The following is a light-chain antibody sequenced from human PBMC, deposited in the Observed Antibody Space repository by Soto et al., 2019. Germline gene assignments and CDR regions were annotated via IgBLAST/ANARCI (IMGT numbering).Light chain of an antibody. CDR3: QQDNKWPPYT. J-gene: IGKJ2*01. V-gene: IGKV3-15*01. Sequence: EIGRTQSPATLSVSPGDRATLSCRASQSVSSNLAWYQQKPGQAPRLLIYAASTRATGIPARFSGSGSGTEFTLTTSSLLSEDFAVYSCQQDNKWPPYTFGQGTKLEIK. CDR2: AAS. CDR1: QSVSSN.